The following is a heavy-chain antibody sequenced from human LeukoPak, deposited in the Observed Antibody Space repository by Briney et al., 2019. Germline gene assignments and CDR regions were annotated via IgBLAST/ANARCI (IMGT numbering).Heavy chain of an antibody. CDR1: GFTVSSNY. J-gene: IGHJ4*02. D-gene: IGHD3-3*01. V-gene: IGHV4-39*07. Sequence: GSLRLSCAASGFTVSSNYMSWVRQAPGKGLEWIGSIYYSGSTYYNPSLKSRVTISVDTSKNQFSLKLSSVTAADTAVYYCARVERSGWSGVIDYWGQGTLVTVSS. CDR2: IYYSGST. CDR3: ARVERSGWSGVIDY.